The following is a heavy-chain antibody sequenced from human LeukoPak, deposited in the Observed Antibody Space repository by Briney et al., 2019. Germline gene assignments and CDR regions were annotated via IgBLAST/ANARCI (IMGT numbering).Heavy chain of an antibody. Sequence: GGSLRLSCAASGFTFSTYAISWVRQAPGKGLEWVSGISWNSGSIGYADSVKGRFTISRDNAKNSLYLQMNSLRAEDTALYYCAKDIGEGIAAAGTYNWFDPWGQGTLVTVSS. V-gene: IGHV3-9*01. CDR2: ISWNSGSI. CDR1: GFTFSTYA. D-gene: IGHD6-13*01. J-gene: IGHJ5*02. CDR3: AKDIGEGIAAAGTYNWFDP.